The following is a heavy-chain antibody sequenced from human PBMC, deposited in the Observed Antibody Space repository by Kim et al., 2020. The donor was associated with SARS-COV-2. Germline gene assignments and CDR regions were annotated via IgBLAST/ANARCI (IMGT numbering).Heavy chain of an antibody. CDR1: GGSISSGGYY. J-gene: IGHJ3*02. CDR3: ARGFDTERDLWLRAFDI. CDR2: IYYSGST. D-gene: IGHD3-10*01. Sequence: SETLSLTCTVSGGSISSGGYYWSWIRQHPGKGLEWIGYIYYSGSTYYNPSLKSRVTISVDTSKNQFSLKLSSVTAADTAVYYCARGFDTERDLWLRAFDIWGQGTMVTVSS. V-gene: IGHV4-31*03.